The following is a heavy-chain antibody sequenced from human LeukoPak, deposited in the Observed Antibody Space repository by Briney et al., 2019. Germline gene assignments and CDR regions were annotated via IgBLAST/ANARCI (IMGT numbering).Heavy chain of an antibody. CDR2: IYYSGST. V-gene: IGHV4-59*01. D-gene: IGHD3-10*01. J-gene: IGHJ5*02. Sequence: SETLSLTCTVSGGSISSYYWSWIRQPPGKGLEWIGYIYYSGSTNYKPSLKSRATISVDTSKNQFSLKLSSVTAADTAVYYCARGGYYGSGNDFRFDPWGQGTLVTVSS. CDR1: GGSISSYY. CDR3: ARGGYYGSGNDFRFDP.